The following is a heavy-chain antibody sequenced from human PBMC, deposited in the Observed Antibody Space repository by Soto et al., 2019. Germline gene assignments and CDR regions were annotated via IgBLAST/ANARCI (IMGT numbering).Heavy chain of an antibody. CDR1: GGSISSGGYS. J-gene: IGHJ4*02. D-gene: IGHD1-26*01. V-gene: IGHV4-30-2*01. CDR2: IYHSGST. Sequence: PSETLSLTCAVSGGSISSGGYSWSWIRQPSGKGLEWIGYIYHSGSTYYNPSLKSRVTISVDRSKNQFSLKLSSVTAADTAVYYCARVSGSYSDFDYWGQGTLVTVSS. CDR3: ARVSGSYSDFDY.